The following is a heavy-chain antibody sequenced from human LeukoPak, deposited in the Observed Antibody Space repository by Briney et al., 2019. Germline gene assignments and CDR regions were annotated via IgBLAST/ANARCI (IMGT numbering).Heavy chain of an antibody. CDR2: ISAYNGNT. V-gene: IGHV1-18*01. D-gene: IGHD2-15*01. CDR3: ARDPSGTRYCSGGSCYAGPDYYYYYGMDV. Sequence: ASVKVSCTASGYTFTSYGISWVRQAPGQGLEWMGWISAYNGNTNYAQKLQGRVTMTTDTSTSTAYMELRSLRSDDTAVYYCARDPSGTRYCSGGSCYAGPDYYYYYGMDVWGQGTTVTVSS. J-gene: IGHJ6*02. CDR1: GYTFTSYG.